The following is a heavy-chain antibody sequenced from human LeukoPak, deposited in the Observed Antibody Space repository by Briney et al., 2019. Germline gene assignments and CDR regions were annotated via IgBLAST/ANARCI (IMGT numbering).Heavy chain of an antibody. Sequence: GGSLRLSXAASGFTVSSNYMSWVRQAPGKGLEWVSVIYSGGSTYYADSVKGRFTISRDNSKNTLYLQMNSLRAEDTAVYYCARDWDGGYFDYWGQGTLVTVSS. D-gene: IGHD3-16*01. CDR2: IYSGGST. V-gene: IGHV3-66*02. CDR1: GFTVSSNY. CDR3: ARDWDGGYFDY. J-gene: IGHJ4*02.